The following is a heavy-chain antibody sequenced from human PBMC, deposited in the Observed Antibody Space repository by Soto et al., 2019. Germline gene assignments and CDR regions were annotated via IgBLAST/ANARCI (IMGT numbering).Heavy chain of an antibody. CDR1: GDSVSSNNVA. CDR3: ARGINSAMDI. Sequence: SQTLSLTCVISGDSVSSNNVAWNWIRQSPSRGLEWLGRTYYRSKWYNNYAVSVKSRTTINADTSKNQFSLQLASVTPEDTAVYYCARGINSAMDIWGQGTMVTVSS. V-gene: IGHV6-1*01. J-gene: IGHJ3*02. CDR2: TYYRSKWYN. D-gene: IGHD5-18*01.